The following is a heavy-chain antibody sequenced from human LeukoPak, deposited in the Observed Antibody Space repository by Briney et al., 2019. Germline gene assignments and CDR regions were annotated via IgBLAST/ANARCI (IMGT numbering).Heavy chain of an antibody. D-gene: IGHD2-15*01. CDR2: ISAYNGNT. CDR1: GYTFTSYG. CDR3: ARLVHCSGGSCYSLTYGMDV. V-gene: IGHV1-18*01. J-gene: IGHJ6*02. Sequence: ASVTVSCKASGYTFTSYGISWVRQAPGQGLEWMGWISAYNGNTNYAQKLQGRVTMTTDTSTSTAYMELRSLRSDDTAVYYCARLVHCSGGSCYSLTYGMDVWGQGTTVTVSS.